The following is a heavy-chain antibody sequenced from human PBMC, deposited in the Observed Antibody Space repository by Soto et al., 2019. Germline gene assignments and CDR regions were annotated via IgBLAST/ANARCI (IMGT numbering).Heavy chain of an antibody. CDR3: TRVSGYDLFDY. V-gene: IGHV3-73*01. J-gene: IGHJ4*02. Sequence: GGSLRLSCAASGLTFSGSAMHWVRQASGKGLEWVGRIRSKANSYATAYAASVKGRFTISRDDSKNTAYLQMNSLKTEDTAVYYCTRVSGYDLFDYWGQGTLVT. D-gene: IGHD5-12*01. CDR2: IRSKANSYAT. CDR1: GLTFSGSA.